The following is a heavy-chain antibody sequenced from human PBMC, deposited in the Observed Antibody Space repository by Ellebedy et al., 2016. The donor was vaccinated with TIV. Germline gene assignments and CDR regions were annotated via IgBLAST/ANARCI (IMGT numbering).Heavy chain of an antibody. CDR2: IYYSGST. CDR3: ARGREYDRVYYFDY. CDR1: GGSISSYY. Sequence: SETLSLXXTVSGGSISSYYWSWIRQPPGKGLEWIGYIYYSGSTNYNPSLKSRVTISVDTSKNQFSLKLSSVTAADTAVYYCARGREYDRVYYFDYWGQGTLVTVSS. V-gene: IGHV4-59*08. J-gene: IGHJ4*02. D-gene: IGHD1-14*01.